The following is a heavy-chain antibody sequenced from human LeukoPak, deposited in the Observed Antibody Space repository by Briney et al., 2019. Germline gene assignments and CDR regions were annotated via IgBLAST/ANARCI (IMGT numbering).Heavy chain of an antibody. Sequence: GASVKISCKASGGTFSSYAISWVRQAPGHGLEWMGGSIPIFGTANYAQKFQGRVTINADKSTSTAYMERSSLRSEDTAVYYCARGRGYSYGLFDYWGQGTLVTVSS. D-gene: IGHD5-18*01. CDR1: GGTFSSYA. J-gene: IGHJ4*02. CDR2: SIPIFGTA. CDR3: ARGRGYSYGLFDY. V-gene: IGHV1-69*06.